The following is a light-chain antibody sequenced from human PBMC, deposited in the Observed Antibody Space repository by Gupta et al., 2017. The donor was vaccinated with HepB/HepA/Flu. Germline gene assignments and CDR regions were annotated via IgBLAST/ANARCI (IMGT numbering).Light chain of an antibody. CDR2: GAS. Sequence: EIGLAQSPGNMSLSPGERVTLSCRASQSVSKRYLSLYQQQPGQAPRLLIYGASSRATGIPDRFSCSGSGTDFTLTISRLEPEDFALYYCQQYDSSPPYTFGQGTKLEIK. J-gene: IGKJ2*01. V-gene: IGKV3-20*01. CDR1: QSVSKRY. CDR3: QQYDSSPPYT.